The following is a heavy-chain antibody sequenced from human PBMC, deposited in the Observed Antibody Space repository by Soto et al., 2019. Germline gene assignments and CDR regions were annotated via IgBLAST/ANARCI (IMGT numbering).Heavy chain of an antibody. J-gene: IGHJ4*02. CDR3: ARDYSSVWYFDY. Sequence: GGSLRLSCAASGCTFSSYSMNWVRQAPGKGLEWVSYISSSSTTMYYADSVKGRFTISRDNAKNSLYLQMNSLRAEDTAVYYCARDYSSVWYFDYWGQGTLVTVSS. CDR1: GCTFSSYS. D-gene: IGHD6-25*01. CDR2: ISSSSTTM. V-gene: IGHV3-48*01.